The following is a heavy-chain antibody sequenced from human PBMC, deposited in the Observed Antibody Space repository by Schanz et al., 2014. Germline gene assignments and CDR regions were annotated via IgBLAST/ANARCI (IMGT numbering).Heavy chain of an antibody. CDR3: ARDDRAYYYGMDV. V-gene: IGHV1-2*04. Sequence: QVQLVQSGAEVKKPGASVKVSCKASGYTFSDYYIHWVRQAPGQGLEWMGWINPNTGGTNFAQKFQGWVTMTRDTSISTVYKELSRVTYEDTAVYYCARDDRAYYYGMDVGGQGTTVTVSS. D-gene: IGHD3-22*01. CDR1: GYTFSDYY. CDR2: INPNTGGT. J-gene: IGHJ6*02.